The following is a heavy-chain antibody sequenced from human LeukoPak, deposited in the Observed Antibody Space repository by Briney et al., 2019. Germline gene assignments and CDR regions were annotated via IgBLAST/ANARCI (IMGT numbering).Heavy chain of an antibody. D-gene: IGHD1-1*01. Sequence: GGSLRLSCAASGFTFSNSAMTWVRQAPGKGLEWVSAISDSGGKTHYADSVKGRFTISRDNSKNTLYLQMNSLRVEDTAIYYCAEDWSGDYWGQGTLITVSS. CDR1: GFTFSNSA. J-gene: IGHJ4*02. CDR2: ISDSGGKT. V-gene: IGHV3-23*01. CDR3: AEDWSGDY.